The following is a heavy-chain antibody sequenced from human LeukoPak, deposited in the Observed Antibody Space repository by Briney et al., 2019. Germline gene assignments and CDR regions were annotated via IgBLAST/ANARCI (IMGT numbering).Heavy chain of an antibody. Sequence: PGGSLRLSCAASGFTFSSCGFKGVRQARGKGLEWVSSMCTTGSDRYYADSVKGRFTISRDNSKNTLYLQMNSLRVEDTAVYYCAKGPGYYDISGYRDAFDIWGQGTMVTVSS. J-gene: IGHJ3*02. CDR3: AKGPGYYDISGYRDAFDI. V-gene: IGHV3-23*01. CDR2: MCTTGSDR. CDR1: GFTFSSCG. D-gene: IGHD3-22*01.